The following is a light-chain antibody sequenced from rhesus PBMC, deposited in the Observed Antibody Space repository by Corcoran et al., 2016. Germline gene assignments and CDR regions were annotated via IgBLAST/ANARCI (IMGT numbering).Light chain of an antibody. J-gene: IGKJ1*01. CDR1: QVIRNA. CDR2: NAS. CDR3: QQTYSSPWT. V-gene: IGKV1-33*01. Sequence: DIQMSQSPSSLSASVGDKVIISCRASQVIRNALVWYQQKPGKAPKILIYNASNLETGVPSRFSGSSSAIDFTLTISSLQPEDFAAYFCQQTYSSPWTFGQGTKGEI.